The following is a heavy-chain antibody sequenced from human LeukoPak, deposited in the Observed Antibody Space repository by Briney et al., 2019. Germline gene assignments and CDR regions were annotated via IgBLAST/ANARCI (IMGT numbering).Heavy chain of an antibody. CDR1: GFTFSDYY. V-gene: IGHV3-11*04. Sequence: SGGSLRLSCAASGFTFSDYYMSWIRQAPGKGLEWVSYISSSGSTIYYADSVKGRFTISRDNAKNSLYLQMNSLRAEDTAVYYCATGYCGGDCYEFDYWGQGTLVTVSS. CDR2: ISSSGSTI. D-gene: IGHD2-21*02. J-gene: IGHJ4*02. CDR3: ATGYCGGDCYEFDY.